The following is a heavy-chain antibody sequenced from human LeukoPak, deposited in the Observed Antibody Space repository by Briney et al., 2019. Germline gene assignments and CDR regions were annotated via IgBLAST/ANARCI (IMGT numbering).Heavy chain of an antibody. CDR2: ISGSGGAT. CDR1: GFTFSSYA. V-gene: IGHV3-23*01. Sequence: GGSLRLSCAASGFTFSSYAMSWVRQAPGKGLEWVSTISGSGGATYYADSVKGRFTISRDDPHNTLYLQMNSLRAEDTAVYFCARGGVDYYGSGTYYLMYYFDYWGQGALVTVSS. CDR3: ARGGVDYYGSGTYYLMYYFDY. J-gene: IGHJ4*02. D-gene: IGHD3-10*01.